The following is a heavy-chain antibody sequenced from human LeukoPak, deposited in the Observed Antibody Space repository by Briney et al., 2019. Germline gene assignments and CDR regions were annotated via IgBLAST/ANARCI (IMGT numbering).Heavy chain of an antibody. J-gene: IGHJ4*02. V-gene: IGHV3-30*04. D-gene: IGHD2-15*01. CDR1: GFTFSSYA. CDR3: ARGEVVAAKNFDY. CDR2: ISYDGSNK. Sequence: PGGSLRLSCAASGFTFSSYAMHWVRQAPGKGLEWVAVISYDGSNKYYADSVKGRFTISRDNSKNTLYLQMNSLRAEGTAVYYCARGEVVAAKNFDYWGQGTLVTVSS.